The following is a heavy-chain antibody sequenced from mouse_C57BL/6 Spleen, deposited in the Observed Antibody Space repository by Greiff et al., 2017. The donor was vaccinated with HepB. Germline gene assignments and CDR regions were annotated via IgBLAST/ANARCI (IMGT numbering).Heavy chain of an antibody. V-gene: IGHV1-82*01. Sequence: QVQLKESGPELVKPGASVKISCKASGYAFSSSWMNWVKQRPGKGLEWIGRIYPGDGDNNYNGKCKGKATLTADKSSSTAYMQLSSLTSEDSAVYFCARTPYDPFDYWGQGTTLTVSS. J-gene: IGHJ2*01. CDR2: IYPGDGDN. CDR3: ARTPYDPFDY. D-gene: IGHD2-3*01. CDR1: GYAFSSSW.